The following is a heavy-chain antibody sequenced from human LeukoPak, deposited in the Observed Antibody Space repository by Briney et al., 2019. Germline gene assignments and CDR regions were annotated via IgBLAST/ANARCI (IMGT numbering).Heavy chain of an antibody. J-gene: IGHJ4*02. V-gene: IGHV3-21*01. CDR2: ISSNNNYL. CDR1: GFTFSSFS. CDR3: ARDFFGYNWVNFLDY. Sequence: GGSLRLSCAASGFTFSSFSMNWFRQAPGKGLEWVSSISSNNNYLHYADSVKGRFSISRDNAKDSLYLQMNSLRVEDTAVYYCARDFFGYNWVNFLDYWGQGTLVTVSS. D-gene: IGHD5-24*01.